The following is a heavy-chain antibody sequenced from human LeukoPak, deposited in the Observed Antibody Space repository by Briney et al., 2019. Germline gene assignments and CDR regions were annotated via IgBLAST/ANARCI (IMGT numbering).Heavy chain of an antibody. D-gene: IGHD2-15*01. V-gene: IGHV4-39*07. CDR2: IYYSGST. Sequence: PSETLSLTCTVSGGSISSSSYYWGWIRQPPGKGLEWIGSIYYSGSTYHNPSLKSRVTISVDTSKNQFSLNLSSVTAADTAVYYCARIRVGYCSGGSCYEDYWGQGTLVTVSS. CDR3: ARIRVGYCSGGSCYEDY. J-gene: IGHJ4*02. CDR1: GGSISSSSYY.